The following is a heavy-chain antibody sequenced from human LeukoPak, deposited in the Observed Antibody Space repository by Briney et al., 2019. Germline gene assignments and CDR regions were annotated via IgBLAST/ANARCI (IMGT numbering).Heavy chain of an antibody. CDR1: GFTFSSYA. V-gene: IGHV3-23*01. CDR3: AKAPQQLVRSVWFDP. J-gene: IGHJ5*02. CDR2: ISGSGGST. D-gene: IGHD6-13*01. Sequence: PGGSLRLSCAASGFTFSSYAMSWVRQAPGKGLEWVSAISGSGGSTYYADSVRGRFTISRDNSKNTLYLQMNSLRAEDTAVYYCAKAPQQLVRSVWFDPWGQGTLVTVSS.